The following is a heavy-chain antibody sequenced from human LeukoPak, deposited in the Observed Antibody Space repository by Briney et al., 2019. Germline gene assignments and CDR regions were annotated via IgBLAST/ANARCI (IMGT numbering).Heavy chain of an antibody. CDR2: INPNSGGT. D-gene: IGHD2-8*02. CDR1: GYTFNTYG. J-gene: IGHJ4*02. Sequence: GASVKVSCKASGYTFNTYGISWVRQAPGQGLEWMGWINPNSGGTNYAQKFQGRVTMTRDTSISTAYMELSRLRSDDTAVYYCARGNWWYYFDYWGQGTLVTVSS. V-gene: IGHV1-2*02. CDR3: ARGNWWYYFDY.